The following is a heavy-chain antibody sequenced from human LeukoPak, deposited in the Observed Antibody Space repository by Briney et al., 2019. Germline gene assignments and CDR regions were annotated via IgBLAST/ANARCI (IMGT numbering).Heavy chain of an antibody. Sequence: PGGSLRLSCAASGFTFSSYAMSWVRQAPGKGLEWVSAISGSGGSTYYADSVKGRFTISRDNAKNTLYLQMNSLRAEDTAVYYCARDDRSTTYYDFWSGYYVTHNWFDPWGQGTLVTVSS. D-gene: IGHD3-3*01. J-gene: IGHJ5*02. CDR2: ISGSGGST. CDR3: ARDDRSTTYYDFWSGYYVTHNWFDP. CDR1: GFTFSSYA. V-gene: IGHV3-23*01.